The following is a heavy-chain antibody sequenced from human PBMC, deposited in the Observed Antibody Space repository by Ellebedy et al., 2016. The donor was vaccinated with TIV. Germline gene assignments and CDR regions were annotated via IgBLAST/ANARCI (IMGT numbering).Heavy chain of an antibody. D-gene: IGHD1-20*01. J-gene: IGHJ6*03. V-gene: IGHV4-4*07. CDR3: ARDNPANWNPLKDYYYMDV. CDR1: GGSISSYY. CDR2: IYTSGST. Sequence: SETLSLTXTVSGGSISSYYWSWIRQPAGKGLEWIGRIYTSGSTNYNPSLKSRVTMSVDTSKNQFSLKLSSVTAADTAVYYCARDNPANWNPLKDYYYMDVWGKGTTVTVSS.